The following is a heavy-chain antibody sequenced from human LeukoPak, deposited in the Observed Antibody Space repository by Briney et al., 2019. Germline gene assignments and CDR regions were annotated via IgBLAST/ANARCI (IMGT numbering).Heavy chain of an antibody. CDR3: ARVQPTYCSSTSCYKGRDDAFDI. CDR1: GGSISSYY. J-gene: IGHJ3*02. Sequence: PSETLSLTCTVSGGSISSYYWSWIRQPAGKGLEWIRRIYTSGSTNYNPSLKSRVTMSVDTFKNQFSLKLSSVTAADTAVYYCARVQPTYCSSTSCYKGRDDAFDIWGQGTMVTVSS. CDR2: IYTSGST. D-gene: IGHD2-2*02. V-gene: IGHV4-4*07.